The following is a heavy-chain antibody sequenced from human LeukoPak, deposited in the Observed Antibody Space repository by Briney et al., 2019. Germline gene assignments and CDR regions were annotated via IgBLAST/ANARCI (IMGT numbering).Heavy chain of an antibody. CDR3: ARLWYSSGSRQGWFDP. Sequence: SVKVSCKASGGTFSSYAISWVRQAPGQGLEWMGGIIPIFGTANYAQKFQGRVTITADESTSTAYMELSSLRSEDTAVYYCARLWYSSGSRQGWFDPWGQGTLVTVSS. V-gene: IGHV1-69*13. J-gene: IGHJ5*02. CDR2: IIPIFGTA. D-gene: IGHD6-19*01. CDR1: GGTFSSYA.